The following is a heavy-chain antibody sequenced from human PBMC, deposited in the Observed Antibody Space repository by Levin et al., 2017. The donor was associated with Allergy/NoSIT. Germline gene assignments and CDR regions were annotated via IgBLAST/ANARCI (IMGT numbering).Heavy chain of an antibody. CDR1: GFTFSSYT. D-gene: IGHD3-10*01. CDR2: ISYDGSNK. J-gene: IGHJ5*02. CDR3: ARDGFLWFGELFSPGGWFDR. Sequence: HAGGSLRLSCAASGFTFSSYTMHWVRQAPGKGLEWVAVISYDGSNKYYADSVKGRFTISRDNSKNTLYLQMNSLRPEDTAVYYCARDGFLWFGELFSPGGWFDRWGQGTLVTVSS. V-gene: IGHV3-30-3*01.